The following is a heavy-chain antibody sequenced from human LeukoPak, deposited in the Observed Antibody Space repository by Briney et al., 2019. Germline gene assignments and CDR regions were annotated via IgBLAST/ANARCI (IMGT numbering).Heavy chain of an antibody. CDR2: MYIGGRT. Sequence: PSQTLSLTCTVTGTSIRSGTYYWNWIRQAAGKGLEWIGRMYIGGRTTYNPSLKSRVTISLETTENQFSLRLRSVTAADTAVYYCAREGIAVADTYYYYYMDVWGKGTWVTVSS. CDR1: GTSIRSGTYY. D-gene: IGHD6-19*01. J-gene: IGHJ6*03. CDR3: AREGIAVADTYYYYYMDV. V-gene: IGHV4-61*02.